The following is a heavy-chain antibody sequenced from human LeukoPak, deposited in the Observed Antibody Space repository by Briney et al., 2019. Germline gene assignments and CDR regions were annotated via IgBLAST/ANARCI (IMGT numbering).Heavy chain of an antibody. V-gene: IGHV1-18*01. CDR3: ARSPPYGSGSYRGSNWFDP. CDR1: GYTFTSYG. J-gene: IGHJ5*02. CDR2: ISAYNGNT. Sequence: ASVKVSCKASGYTFTSYGISWVRQAPGQGLEWMGWISAYNGNTNYAQKLQGRVTMTTDTSTSTAYMELSSLRSEDTAVYYCARSPPYGSGSYRGSNWFDPWGQGTLVTVSS. D-gene: IGHD3-10*01.